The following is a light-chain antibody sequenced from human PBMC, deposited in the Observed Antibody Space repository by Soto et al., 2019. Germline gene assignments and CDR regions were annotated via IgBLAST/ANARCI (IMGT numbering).Light chain of an antibody. CDR2: DAS. V-gene: IGKV3-11*01. CDR1: QSVSSY. J-gene: IGKJ5*01. Sequence: EIVLTQSPATLSFSPGERATLSCRASQSVSSYLAWYQQKPGQAPRLLIYDASNRATGIPARFSGSGSGTEFTLTISSLQSEDFAVYYCQQYTNWPPNTFGQGTRLEIK. CDR3: QQYTNWPPNT.